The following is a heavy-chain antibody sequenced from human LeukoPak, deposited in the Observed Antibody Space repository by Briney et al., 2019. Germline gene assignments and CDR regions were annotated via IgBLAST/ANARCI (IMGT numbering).Heavy chain of an antibody. CDR2: IYSSGST. CDR3: ARGITGTRSKFGY. J-gene: IGHJ4*02. CDR1: GGSISSYY. Sequence: SETLSLTCTVSGGSISSYYWSWIRQPAGKGLEWIGRIYSSGSTSYNPSLKSRVAISVDTSKNQFSLQLTSVTAADTAVYYCARGITGTRSKFGYWGQGTLVTVSS. V-gene: IGHV4-4*07. D-gene: IGHD1/OR15-1a*01.